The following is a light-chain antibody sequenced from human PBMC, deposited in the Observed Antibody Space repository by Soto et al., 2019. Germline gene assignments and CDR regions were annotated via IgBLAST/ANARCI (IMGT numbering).Light chain of an antibody. J-gene: IGLJ1*01. Sequence: QSVLTQPASVSGSPGQSLTISCTGTSSDVGGYNYVSWYQLHPGKAPKLMIYDVSNRPSGVSNRFSGSKSGNTASLTISGLQAEDEADYYCSSYSSSSTYVFGAGTKVTVL. CDR3: SSYSSSSTYV. CDR2: DVS. V-gene: IGLV2-14*01. CDR1: SSDVGGYNY.